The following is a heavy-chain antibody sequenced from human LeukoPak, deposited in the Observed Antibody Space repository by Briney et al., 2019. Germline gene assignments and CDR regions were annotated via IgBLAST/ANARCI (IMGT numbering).Heavy chain of an antibody. D-gene: IGHD4-17*01. J-gene: IGHJ1*01. Sequence: KPSETLSPTCTVSGGSISSGGYYWSWIRQHPGKGLEWIGYIYYSGSTYYNPSLKSRVTISVDTSKNQFSLKLSSVTAADTAVYYCAVGDFGDYEYFQHWGQGTLVTVSS. CDR2: IYYSGST. CDR3: AVGDFGDYEYFQH. V-gene: IGHV4-31*03. CDR1: GGSISSGGYY.